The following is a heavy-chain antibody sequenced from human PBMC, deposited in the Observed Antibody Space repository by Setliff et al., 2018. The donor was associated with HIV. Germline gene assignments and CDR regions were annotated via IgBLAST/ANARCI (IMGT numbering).Heavy chain of an antibody. D-gene: IGHD2-15*01. CDR1: NVSFNSYY. CDR3: ARDPYCSGDGCFRYYQH. Sequence: SETLSLTCTVSNVSFNSYYWSWIRHPAGRALEWIGRIYSSGSTNYNPSLKSRVKMSLDTSKNQFSLKLSSVTAADTAVYFCARDPYCSGDGCFRYYQHWGRGTLVTISS. CDR2: IYSSGST. J-gene: IGHJ1*01. V-gene: IGHV4-4*07.